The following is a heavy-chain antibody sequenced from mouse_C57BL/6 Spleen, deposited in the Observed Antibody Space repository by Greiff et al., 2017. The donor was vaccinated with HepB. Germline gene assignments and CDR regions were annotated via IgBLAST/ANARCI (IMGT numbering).Heavy chain of an antibody. CDR2: IYPSDSET. CDR1: GSTLTSSW. V-gene: IGHV1-61*01. J-gene: IGHJ2*01. Sequence: QAQLQQPGAELVRPGSSVKLSGKASGSTLTSSWMDGGKQRPGQGLEWMGNIYPSDSETHYNQKFKDKATLTVDKSSSTAYMQLSSLTSEDSAVYYCARAYDGYSFDYWGQGTTLTVSS. CDR3: ARAYDGYSFDY. D-gene: IGHD2-3*01.